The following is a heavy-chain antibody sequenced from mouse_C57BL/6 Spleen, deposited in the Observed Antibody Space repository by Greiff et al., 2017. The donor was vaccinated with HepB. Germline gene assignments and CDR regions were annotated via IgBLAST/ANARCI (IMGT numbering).Heavy chain of an antibody. V-gene: IGHV1-80*01. CDR2: IYPGDGDT. D-gene: IGHD2-3*01. CDR3: ARRDGYYEKGAMDY. Sequence: VQLQESGAELVKPGASVKISCKASGYAFSSYWMNWVKQRPGKGLEWIGQIYPGDGDTNYNGKFKGKATLTADKSSSTAYMQLSSLTSEDSAVYFCARRDGYYEKGAMDYWGQGTSVTVSS. CDR1: GYAFSSYW. J-gene: IGHJ4*01.